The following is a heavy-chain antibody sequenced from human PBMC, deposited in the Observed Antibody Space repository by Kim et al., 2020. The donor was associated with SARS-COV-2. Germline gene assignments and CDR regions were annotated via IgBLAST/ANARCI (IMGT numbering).Heavy chain of an antibody. V-gene: IGHV4-59*01. Sequence: SETLSLTCTVSGGSISSYYWSWIRQPPGKGLEWIGYIYYSGSTNYNPSLKSRVTISVDTSKNQFSLKLSSVTAADTAVYYCARGGVVGATREGAFDIWGQGTMVTVSS. CDR3: ARGGVVGATREGAFDI. CDR1: GGSISSYY. CDR2: IYYSGST. J-gene: IGHJ3*02. D-gene: IGHD1-26*01.